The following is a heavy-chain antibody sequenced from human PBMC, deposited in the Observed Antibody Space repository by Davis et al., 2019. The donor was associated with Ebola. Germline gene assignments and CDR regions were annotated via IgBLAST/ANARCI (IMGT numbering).Heavy chain of an antibody. Sequence: GGSLRLSCAASGFIFSNYGMNWVRQAPGKGLEWVSYISRGSNDKIYADSVKGRFTISRDNAKNSLDLQMNSLRDEDTAVYYCVRGYGVGVSSREANFDCWGQGTLVTVSS. CDR1: GFIFSNYG. J-gene: IGHJ4*02. V-gene: IGHV3-48*02. CDR3: VRGYGVGVSSREANFDC. D-gene: IGHD3-3*01. CDR2: ISRGSNDK.